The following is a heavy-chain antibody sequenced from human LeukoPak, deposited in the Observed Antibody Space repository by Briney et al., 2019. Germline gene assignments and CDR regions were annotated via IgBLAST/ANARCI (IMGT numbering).Heavy chain of an antibody. D-gene: IGHD2-2*01. V-gene: IGHV3-30*02. J-gene: IGHJ4*02. Sequence: GGSLRLSCAASGFTFSSYGMHWVRQAPGKGLEWVAFTRYDGSNKYYADSVKGRFTISRDNSKNTLYLQMNSLRAEDTAVYYCAKDLVGVDPGIFDYWGQGTLVTVSS. CDR1: GFTFSSYG. CDR3: AKDLVGVDPGIFDY. CDR2: TRYDGSNK.